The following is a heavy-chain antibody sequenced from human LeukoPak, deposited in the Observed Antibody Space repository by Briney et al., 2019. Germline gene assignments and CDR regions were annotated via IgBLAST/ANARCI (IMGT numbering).Heavy chain of an antibody. CDR3: ARGGRITMIVVVIIREYYFDY. J-gene: IGHJ4*02. CDR1: GGSISSSSYY. D-gene: IGHD3-22*01. V-gene: IGHV4-39*07. Sequence: SETLSLTCTVSGGSISSSSYYWGWIRQPPGKGLEWIGSIYYSGSTYYNPSLKSRVTISVDTSKNQFSLKLSSVTAADTAVYYCARGGRITMIVVVIIREYYFDYWGQGTLVTVSS. CDR2: IYYSGST.